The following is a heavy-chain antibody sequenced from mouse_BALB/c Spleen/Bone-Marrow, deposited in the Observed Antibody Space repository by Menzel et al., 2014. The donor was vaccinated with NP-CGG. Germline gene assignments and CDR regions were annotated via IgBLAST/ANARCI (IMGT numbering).Heavy chain of an antibody. V-gene: IGHV1-69*02. CDR1: GYTFTDYW. CDR2: IDTSDSYI. CDR3: ARSDYRYDPLAN. Sequence: QVQLQQSGAELVTPGASVKMSCKASGYTFTDYWMHWVKQRPGQGLEWIGAIDTSDSYISYNQKFKGKATLTVDESSSTAYMQFSSLTSEDSAVYHCARSDYRYDPLANWGQGTLVTVSA. J-gene: IGHJ3*01. D-gene: IGHD2-14*01.